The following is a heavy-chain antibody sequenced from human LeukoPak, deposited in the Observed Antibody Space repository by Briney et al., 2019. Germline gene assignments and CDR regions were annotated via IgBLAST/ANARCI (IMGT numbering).Heavy chain of an antibody. J-gene: IGHJ4*02. D-gene: IGHD6-13*01. CDR3: ARALYSSSWSVPENYFDY. CDR2: IYSGGNT. CDR1: GFTVSSNY. V-gene: IGHV3-66*02. Sequence: PGGSLRLSCAASGFTVSSNYMSWVRQAPGKGLEGVSVIYSGGNTYYADSLKGRFTIARDNSKNTLYLQMNRLRAEDTAVYYCARALYSSSWSVPENYFDYWGQGTLVTVSS.